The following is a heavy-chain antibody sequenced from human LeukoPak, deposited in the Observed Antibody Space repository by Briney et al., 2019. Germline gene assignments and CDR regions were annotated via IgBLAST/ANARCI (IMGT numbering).Heavy chain of an antibody. CDR2: IIPIFGTA. V-gene: IGHV1-69*06. J-gene: IGHJ4*02. CDR1: GGTFSSYA. D-gene: IGHD4-23*01. CDR3: ARVGDYGGNSRAFDY. Sequence: SVKVSCKASGGTFSSYAISWVRQAPGQGLEWMGRIIPIFGTANYAQKFQGRVTITADKSTSTAYMELSSLRSEDTAVYYCARVGDYGGNSRAFDYWSQGTLVTVSS.